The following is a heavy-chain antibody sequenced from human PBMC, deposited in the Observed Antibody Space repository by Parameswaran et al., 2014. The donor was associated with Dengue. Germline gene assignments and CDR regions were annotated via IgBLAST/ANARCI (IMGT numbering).Heavy chain of an antibody. V-gene: IGHV3-21*01. J-gene: IGHJ6*02. Sequence: VRQAPGKGLEWVSSISSSSSYIYYADSVKGRFTISRDNAKNSLYLQMNSLRAEDTAVYYCARGRLYYDFWSGYYTPYYGMDVWGQGTTVTVSS. D-gene: IGHD3-3*01. CDR2: ISSSSSYI. CDR3: ARGRLYYDFWSGYYTPYYGMDV.